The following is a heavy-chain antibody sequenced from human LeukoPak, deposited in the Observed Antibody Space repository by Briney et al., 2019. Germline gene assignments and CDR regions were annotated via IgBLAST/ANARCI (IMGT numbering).Heavy chain of an antibody. CDR2: IRSKIYGGTP. Sequence: GSLRLSYTASGFTFGDYAMTWVRQAPGKGLEWVGFIRSKIYGGTPEYAASVKGRFTISRDDSKGVAYLQMNSLKTEDTAVYYCTRDQTPYYWGQGTLVTVSS. CDR1: GFTFGDYA. CDR3: TRDQTPYY. V-gene: IGHV3-49*04. J-gene: IGHJ4*02.